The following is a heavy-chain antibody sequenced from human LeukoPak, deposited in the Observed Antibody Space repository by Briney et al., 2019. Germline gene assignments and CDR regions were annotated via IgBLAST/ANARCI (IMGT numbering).Heavy chain of an antibody. Sequence: PGRFLRLSCTVSGFIFSSYGMHWVRRAPGKGLEWVAVIWSDGSNKDYVGSVKGRFTISRDDSKNTLYLQMNSLRVEDTAVYYCARSGGGTYFDYWGQGTLVTVSS. CDR3: ARSGGGTYFDY. V-gene: IGHV3-33*01. CDR1: GFIFSSYG. CDR2: IWSDGSNK. J-gene: IGHJ4*02. D-gene: IGHD2-15*01.